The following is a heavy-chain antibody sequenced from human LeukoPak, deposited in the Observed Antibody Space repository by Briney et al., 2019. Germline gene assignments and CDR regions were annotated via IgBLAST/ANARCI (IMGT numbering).Heavy chain of an antibody. CDR3: ARSLIVASDDY. V-gene: IGHV3-11*04. CDR2: ISASGAVP. J-gene: IGHJ4*02. Sequence: GGSLRLSCAASGFTFDSFYMGWIRQVPGKGLDYIAFISASGAVPYYAESVKGRFTISRDNAKNSVSLQMNSLSADDTAVYYCARSLIVASDDYWGQGTLVTLSS. CDR1: GFTFDSFY. D-gene: IGHD3-22*01.